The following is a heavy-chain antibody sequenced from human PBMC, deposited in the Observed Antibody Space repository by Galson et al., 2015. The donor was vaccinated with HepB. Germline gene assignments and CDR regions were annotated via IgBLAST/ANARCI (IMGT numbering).Heavy chain of an antibody. D-gene: IGHD1-26*01. CDR3: ATLVAGTVGATPAFDY. CDR2: ISAYNGNT. V-gene: IGHV1-18*01. Sequence: SVKVSCKASGYTFTSYGISWVRQAPGQGLEWMGWISAYNGNTNYAQKLQGRVTMTTDTSTSTAYMELRSLRSDDTAVYYCATLVAGTVGATPAFDYWGQGTLVTVSS. CDR1: GYTFTSYG. J-gene: IGHJ4*02.